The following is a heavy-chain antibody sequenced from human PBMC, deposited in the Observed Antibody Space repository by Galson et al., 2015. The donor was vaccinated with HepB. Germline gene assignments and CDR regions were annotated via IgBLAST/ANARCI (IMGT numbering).Heavy chain of an antibody. CDR2: ISSSSSTI. CDR1: GFTFSSYS. J-gene: IGHJ4*02. D-gene: IGHD3-3*01. CDR3: ARDSIFGVGLPFFDY. V-gene: IGHV3-48*02. Sequence: SLRLPCAASGFTFSSYSMNWVRQAPGKGLEWVSYISSSSSTIYYADSVKGRFTISRDNANNSLFLQMNSLRDEDTAVYYCARDSIFGVGLPFFDYWGQGTLVTVSS.